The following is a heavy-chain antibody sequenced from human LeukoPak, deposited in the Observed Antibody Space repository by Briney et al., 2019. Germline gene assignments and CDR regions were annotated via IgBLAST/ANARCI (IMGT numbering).Heavy chain of an antibody. D-gene: IGHD4-17*01. CDR1: GFTFSSYA. Sequence: GGSLRLSCAASGFTFSSYAMHWVRQAPGKGLEWVAVISYDGSNKYYADSVKGRFTISRDNSKNTLYLQMNSLRAEDTAVYYCAKGWTTVTTSFDPWGQGTLVTVSS. CDR3: AKGWTTVTTSFDP. V-gene: IGHV3-30-3*01. J-gene: IGHJ5*02. CDR2: ISYDGSNK.